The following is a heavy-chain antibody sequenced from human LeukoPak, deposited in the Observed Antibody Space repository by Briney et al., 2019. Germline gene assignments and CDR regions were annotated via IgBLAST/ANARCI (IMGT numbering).Heavy chain of an antibody. Sequence: TSETLSLTCAVYGGSFSGYYWSWIRQPPGKGLEWIGEINHSGSTNYNPSLKSRVTISVDTSKNQFSLKLSSVTAADTAVYYCARVRVAAAGTLYYYYMDVWGKGTTVTVSS. D-gene: IGHD6-13*01. CDR2: INHSGST. V-gene: IGHV4-34*01. J-gene: IGHJ6*03. CDR3: ARVRVAAAGTLYYYYMDV. CDR1: GGSFSGYY.